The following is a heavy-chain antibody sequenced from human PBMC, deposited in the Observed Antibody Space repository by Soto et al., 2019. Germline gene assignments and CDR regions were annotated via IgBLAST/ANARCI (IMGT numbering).Heavy chain of an antibody. Sequence: QVQLVQSGAEVQKPGASVKVSCKASGYTFTSYDINWVRQATGQGLEWMGWMNPNSGNTGYAQKFQCKVSMTRNTSISTADMELSSLRSEDTAVYYCARRYCSGGGCYQWSDPWGQGTLVTVSS. D-gene: IGHD2-15*01. J-gene: IGHJ5*02. CDR3: ARRYCSGGGCYQWSDP. CDR2: MNPNSGNT. CDR1: GYTFTSYD. V-gene: IGHV1-8*01.